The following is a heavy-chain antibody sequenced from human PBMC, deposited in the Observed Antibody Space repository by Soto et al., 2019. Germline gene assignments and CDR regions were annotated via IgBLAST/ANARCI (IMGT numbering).Heavy chain of an antibody. CDR3: ARGYSNYVRIFAY. V-gene: IGHV3-23*01. J-gene: IGHJ4*02. Sequence: GGSLRLSCSPSRITLNSFAINPVRPVPGKGLQWVSGISGSGGSTYYADSVKGRFTISRDSSKNTLYLQMNSLTAKDTAVYYCARGYSNYVRIFAYCGQGTLVTVS. D-gene: IGHD4-4*01. CDR2: ISGSGGST. CDR1: RITLNSFA.